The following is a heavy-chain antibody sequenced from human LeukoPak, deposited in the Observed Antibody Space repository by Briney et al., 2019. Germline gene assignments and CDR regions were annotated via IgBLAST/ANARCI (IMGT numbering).Heavy chain of an antibody. Sequence: SVKVSCKASGGTFSSYAISWVRQAPGQGLEWMGGIIPILGTANCAQKFQGRVTITADESKSTAYMELSSLRSEDTAVYYCVLRLGESPNDAFDIWGQGTMVTVSS. D-gene: IGHD3-16*01. J-gene: IGHJ3*02. V-gene: IGHV1-69*13. CDR3: VLRLGESPNDAFDI. CDR1: GGTFSSYA. CDR2: IIPILGTA.